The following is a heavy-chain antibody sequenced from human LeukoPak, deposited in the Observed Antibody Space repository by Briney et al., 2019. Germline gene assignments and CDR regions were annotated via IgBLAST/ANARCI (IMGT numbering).Heavy chain of an antibody. J-gene: IGHJ4*02. CDR3: ARAPGDPPNY. CDR2: IKEDGSEK. CDR1: GFTFSTYS. V-gene: IGHV3-7*03. Sequence: GGSLRLSCAASGFTFSTYSMSWVRQAPGKGLEWVASIKEDGSEKFYVDSVKGRFTISRDNAKNSLYLQMKSLRVEDTAVYYCARAPGDPPNYWGQGTLVTVSS.